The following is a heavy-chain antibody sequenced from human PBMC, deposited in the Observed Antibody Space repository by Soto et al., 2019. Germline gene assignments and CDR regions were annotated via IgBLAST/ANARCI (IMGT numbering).Heavy chain of an antibody. CDR1: GGSISSSSYY. J-gene: IGHJ6*02. CDR2: IYYSGST. CDR3: ANLDAYDFWSGYYGYYYYGMDV. V-gene: IGHV4-39*01. Sequence: SETLSLTCTVSGGSISSSSYYWGWIRQPPGKGLEWSGSIYYSGSTYYNPSLKSRVTISVDTSKNQFSLKLSSVTAADTAVYYCANLDAYDFWSGYYGYYYYGMDVWGHGTTFT. D-gene: IGHD3-3*01.